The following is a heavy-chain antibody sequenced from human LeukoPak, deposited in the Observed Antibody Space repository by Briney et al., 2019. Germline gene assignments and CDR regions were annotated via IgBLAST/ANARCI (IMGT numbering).Heavy chain of an antibody. CDR2: IYYSGST. Sequence: PSETLSLTCTVSGGSISSSSYYWGWIRQPPGKGLEWIGSIYYSGSTYYNPSLKSRVTISVDTSKNQFSLKLSSVTAADTAVYYCARWNRGRGYSGSFDYWGQGTLVTVSS. D-gene: IGHD5-12*01. CDR1: GGSISSSSYY. J-gene: IGHJ4*02. V-gene: IGHV4-39*07. CDR3: ARWNRGRGYSGSFDY.